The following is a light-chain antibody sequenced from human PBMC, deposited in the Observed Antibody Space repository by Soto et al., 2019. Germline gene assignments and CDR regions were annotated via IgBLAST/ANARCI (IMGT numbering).Light chain of an antibody. CDR2: GAT. CDR1: QSVSSSY. Sequence: EIVLTQSPGTLSLSPGERATLSCRASQSVSSSYLAWYQQKPGQAPRLLIDGATSRATDIPDRFSGSGSGTGFTLTISRLEPADFAGYYCQQYGSSPYTCGQGTKLEI. CDR3: QQYGSSPYT. J-gene: IGKJ2*01. V-gene: IGKV3-20*01.